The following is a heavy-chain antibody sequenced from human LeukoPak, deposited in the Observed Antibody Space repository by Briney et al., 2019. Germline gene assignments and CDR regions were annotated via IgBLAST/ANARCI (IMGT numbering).Heavy chain of an antibody. CDR1: GYSFTGYW. V-gene: IGHV5-51*01. D-gene: IGHD4-17*01. CDR3: ARRGGTTVTTDAFDI. J-gene: IGHJ3*02. CDR2: IHPGDSDT. Sequence: RGESLKISCEASGYSFTGYWIGWVRQMPGKGLEWMGIIHPGDSDTRYSPSFQGQVTISADKSISTAYLQWSSLKASDTAMYYCARRGGTTVTTDAFDIWGQGTMVTVSS.